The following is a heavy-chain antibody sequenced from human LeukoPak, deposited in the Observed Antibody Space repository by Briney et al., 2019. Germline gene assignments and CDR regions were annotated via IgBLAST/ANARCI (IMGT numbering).Heavy chain of an antibody. D-gene: IGHD4/OR15-4a*01. V-gene: IGHV3-21*01. CDR1: GFTFSSYE. CDR2: ISSSSSYI. CDR3: ARVRTTMVPT. J-gene: IGHJ4*02. Sequence: PGGSLRLSCAASGFTFSSYEMNWVRQAPGKGLEWVSCISSSSSYIYYADPVRGRFTISRDNAKNSLYLQMNSLRAEDTAVYYCARVRTTMVPTWGQGTLVTVSS.